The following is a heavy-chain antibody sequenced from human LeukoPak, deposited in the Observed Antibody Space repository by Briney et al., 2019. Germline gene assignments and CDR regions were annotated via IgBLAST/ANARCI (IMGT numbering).Heavy chain of an antibody. D-gene: IGHD1-14*01. V-gene: IGHV6-1*01. CDR2: TYFRSKWIH. CDR3: ARNFSPDFDY. CDR1: GDSVSSSTSA. J-gene: IGHJ4*02. Sequence: SQTLSLTCAISGDSVSSSTSAWSWIRQSPSRGLEWLGRTYFRSKWIHDYALPVRGRITINPDTSKNQVSLQLNSMTPEDTAIYYCARNFSPDFDYWGQGTLVTVSS.